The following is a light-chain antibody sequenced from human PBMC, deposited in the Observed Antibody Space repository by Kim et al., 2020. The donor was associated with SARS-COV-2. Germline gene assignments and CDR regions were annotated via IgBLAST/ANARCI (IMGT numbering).Light chain of an antibody. J-gene: IGLJ3*02. CDR3: QAWDSSSGV. CDR1: KLGDKY. CDR2: QDS. V-gene: IGLV3-1*01. Sequence: VSPGQTASITCSGDKLGDKYACWYQQKPRQSPVLVIYQDSKRPSGIPERFSGSNSGNTATLTISGTQAMDEADYYCQAWDSSSGVFGGGTQLTVL.